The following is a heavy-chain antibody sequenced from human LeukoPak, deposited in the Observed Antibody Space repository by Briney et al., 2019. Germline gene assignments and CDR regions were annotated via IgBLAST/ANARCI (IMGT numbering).Heavy chain of an antibody. Sequence: ASVKVSCKASGYTFTSYGISWVRQAPGQGLEWMGWISAYNGNTNYAQKLQGRVTMTTDTSTSTAYMELRSLRSDDTAVYYCARDQDIVVVVAATGYFDYWGQGTPVTVSS. J-gene: IGHJ4*02. V-gene: IGHV1-18*01. CDR2: ISAYNGNT. CDR1: GYTFTSYG. D-gene: IGHD2-15*01. CDR3: ARDQDIVVVVAATGYFDY.